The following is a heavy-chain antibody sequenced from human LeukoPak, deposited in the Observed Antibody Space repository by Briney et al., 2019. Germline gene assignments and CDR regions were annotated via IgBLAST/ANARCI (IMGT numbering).Heavy chain of an antibody. D-gene: IGHD3-10*01. CDR3: ARPGPYYSGSGSYYNGNWFDP. J-gene: IGHJ5*02. CDR1: GYTFTSYY. CDR2: INPNSGGT. V-gene: IGHV1-2*02. Sequence: ASVKVSCKASGYTFTSYYMHWVRQAPGQGLEWMGWINPNSGGTNYAQEFQGRVTMTRDTSISTAYMELSRLRSDDTAVYYCARPGPYYSGSGSYYNGNWFDPWGQGTLVTVSS.